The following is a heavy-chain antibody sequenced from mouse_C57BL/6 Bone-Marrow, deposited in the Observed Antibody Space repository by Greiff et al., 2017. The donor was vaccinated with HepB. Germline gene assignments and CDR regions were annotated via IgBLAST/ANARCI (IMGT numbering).Heavy chain of an antibody. V-gene: IGHV1-82*01. CDR2: IYPGDGDT. J-gene: IGHJ1*03. CDR3: ARCYDYPSSYWYFDV. CDR1: GYAFSSSW. D-gene: IGHD2-4*01. Sequence: QVQLQQSGPELVKPGASVKISCKASGYAFSSSWMNWVKQRPGKGLEWIGRIYPGDGDTNYNGKFKGKATLTADKSSSTAYMQLSSLTSEDSAVYVCARCYDYPSSYWYFDVWGTGTTVTVSS.